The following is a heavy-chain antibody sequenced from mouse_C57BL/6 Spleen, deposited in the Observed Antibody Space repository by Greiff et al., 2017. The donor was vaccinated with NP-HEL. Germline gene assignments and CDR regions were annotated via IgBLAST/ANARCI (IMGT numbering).Heavy chain of an antibody. CDR3: TTVFGY. CDR1: GFNIKGDY. V-gene: IGHV14-4*01. Sequence: GQRQKEGAELVRPGASVKLSCTASGFNIKGDYMHWVKQRPEQGLEWIGWIDPENGDTEYDSKFQGKATITADTSSNTAYLQLSSLTSEDTAYYYGTTVFGYWGQGTLVTVSA. J-gene: IGHJ3*01. CDR2: IDPENGDT.